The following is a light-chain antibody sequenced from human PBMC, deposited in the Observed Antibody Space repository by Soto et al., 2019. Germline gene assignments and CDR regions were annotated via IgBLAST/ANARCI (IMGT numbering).Light chain of an antibody. J-gene: IGKJ1*01. CDR1: QSVSSW. CDR3: QQYNSYPWT. CDR2: DAS. V-gene: IGKV1-5*01. Sequence: DIQMTQSPSTLSASVGDRVTITCRASQSVSSWLAWYQQKPGRAPKLLIYDASDLQSGVPSTFSGSGSETEFTLTISSLQPDDFATYYCQQYNSYPWTFGQGTKVDI.